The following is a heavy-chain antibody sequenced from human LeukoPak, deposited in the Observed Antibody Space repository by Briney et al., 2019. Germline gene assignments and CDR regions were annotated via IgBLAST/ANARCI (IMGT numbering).Heavy chain of an antibody. Sequence: GASVKVSCKASGYTFTSYGISWVRQAPGQGLEWMGWISAYNGNTNYAQKLQGRVTMTTDTSTSTAYMELRSLRSDDTAVYYCAREIAAAGTSVVDLFDYWGQGTLVTVSS. CDR3: AREIAAAGTSVVDLFDY. CDR1: GYTFTSYG. D-gene: IGHD6-13*01. J-gene: IGHJ4*02. CDR2: ISAYNGNT. V-gene: IGHV1-18*01.